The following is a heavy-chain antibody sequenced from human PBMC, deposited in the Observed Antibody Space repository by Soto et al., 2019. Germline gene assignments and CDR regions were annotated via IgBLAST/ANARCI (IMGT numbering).Heavy chain of an antibody. CDR3: ASFSDYYDSSGYYHGLDY. J-gene: IGHJ4*02. D-gene: IGHD3-22*01. CDR2: ISYDGSNK. Sequence: GGSLRLSCAASGFTFSSYAMHWVRQAPGKGLEWVAVISYDGSNKYYADSVKGRFTISRDNSKNTLYLQMNSLRAEDTAVYYCASFSDYYDSSGYYHGLDYWGQGTLVTVSS. CDR1: GFTFSSYA. V-gene: IGHV3-30-3*01.